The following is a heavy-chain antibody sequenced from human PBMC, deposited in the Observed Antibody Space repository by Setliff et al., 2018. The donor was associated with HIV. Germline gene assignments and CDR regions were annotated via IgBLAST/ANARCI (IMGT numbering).Heavy chain of an antibody. CDR1: EFTFSSYW. CDR3: ARASYYYDSSGYLDY. V-gene: IGHV3-74*01. J-gene: IGHJ4*02. CDR2: INSDGSST. Sequence: GESLTISCAACEFTFSSYWMHWVRQAPGKGLVWVSRINSDGSSTSYADSVKGRFTISRDSAKNTLYLQMNSLRAEDTAVYYCARASYYYDSSGYLDYWGLGTLVTVSS. D-gene: IGHD3-22*01.